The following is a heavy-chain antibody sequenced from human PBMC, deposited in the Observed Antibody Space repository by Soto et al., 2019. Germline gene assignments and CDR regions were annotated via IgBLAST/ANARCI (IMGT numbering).Heavy chain of an antibody. CDR1: GFTFSSYG. Sequence: PGGSLRLSCAASGFTFSSYGMHWVRQAPGKGLEWVAVISYDGSNKYYADSVKGRFTISRDNSKNTLYLQMNSLRAEDTAVYYCAGGVYCSSTSCPMDVWGQGTTVTVS. D-gene: IGHD2-2*01. J-gene: IGHJ6*02. CDR2: ISYDGSNK. V-gene: IGHV3-30*03. CDR3: AGGVYCSSTSCPMDV.